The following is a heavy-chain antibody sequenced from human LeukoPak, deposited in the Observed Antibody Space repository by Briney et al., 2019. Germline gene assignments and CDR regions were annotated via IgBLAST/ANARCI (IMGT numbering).Heavy chain of an antibody. V-gene: IGHV1-18*01. Sequence: ASVKVSCKASGYTFTSYGISWVRQAPGQGLEWMGWISAYNGNTNYAQKLQGRVTMTTDTSTSTAYMELGSLSSDDTAVYYCARVSRGAVAGPQGLFDYWGEGTLVTVSS. CDR1: GYTFTSYG. J-gene: IGHJ4*02. CDR2: ISAYNGNT. D-gene: IGHD6-19*01. CDR3: ARVSRGAVAGPQGLFDY.